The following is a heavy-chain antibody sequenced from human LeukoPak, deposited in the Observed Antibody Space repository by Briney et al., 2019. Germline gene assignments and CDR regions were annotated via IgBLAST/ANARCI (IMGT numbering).Heavy chain of an antibody. CDR2: FDPDDGEI. D-gene: IGHD3-22*01. CDR3: ATSVVVIVDAFDI. J-gene: IGHJ3*02. CDR1: GYTLTELS. Sequence: ASVKVSCKVSGYTLTELSMHWVRQAPGKGLEWMGGFDPDDGEIIYAQKFQGRVTMTEDTSTDTAYMELSSQRSEDTAVYYCATSVVVIVDAFDIWGQGTMVTVSS. V-gene: IGHV1-24*01.